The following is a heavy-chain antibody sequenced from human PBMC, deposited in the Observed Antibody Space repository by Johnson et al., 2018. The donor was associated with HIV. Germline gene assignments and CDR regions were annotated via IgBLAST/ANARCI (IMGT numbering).Heavy chain of an antibody. J-gene: IGHJ3*02. Sequence: VQLVESGGGLVKPGGSLRLSCAASGFTFSDYYMSWIRQAPGKGLEWVANIKQDGSERYYVDSLKGRFTISRDNAKNSLYLQMNSLRAEDTAVFHCARGDVGAFDIWGQGTMVTVSS. CDR3: ARGDVGAFDI. CDR2: IKQDGSER. V-gene: IGHV3-7*01. D-gene: IGHD1-26*01. CDR1: GFTFSDYY.